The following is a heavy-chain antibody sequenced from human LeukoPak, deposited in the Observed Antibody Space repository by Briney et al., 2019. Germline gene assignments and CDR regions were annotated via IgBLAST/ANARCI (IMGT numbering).Heavy chain of an antibody. CDR2: ISSGGGST. V-gene: IGHV3-64*04. CDR1: GFTFITYA. Sequence: TGGSLRLSCSASGFTFITYAMIWVRQAPGKGLEYVSSISSGGGSTDYADSVKGRFTISRDNSKNTLYLQMNSLRAEDTAVYYCAKDRGFGESRFWYFVLWGGSTLVTVSS. J-gene: IGHJ2*01. D-gene: IGHD3-10*01. CDR3: AKDRGFGESRFWYFVL.